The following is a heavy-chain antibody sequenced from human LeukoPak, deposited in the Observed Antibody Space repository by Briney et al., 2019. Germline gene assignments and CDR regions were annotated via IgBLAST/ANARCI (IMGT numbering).Heavy chain of an antibody. D-gene: IGHD7-27*01. CDR2: ISYDGSNK. CDR1: GFTFSSYA. J-gene: IGHJ4*02. CDR3: ARVAWGPPH. V-gene: IGHV3-30-3*01. Sequence: PGGSLRLSCAAPGFTFSSYAMHWVRQAPGKGLEWVAVISYDGSNKYYADSVKGRFTISRDNSKNTLYLQMNSLRAEDTAVYYCARVAWGPPHWGQGTLVTVSS.